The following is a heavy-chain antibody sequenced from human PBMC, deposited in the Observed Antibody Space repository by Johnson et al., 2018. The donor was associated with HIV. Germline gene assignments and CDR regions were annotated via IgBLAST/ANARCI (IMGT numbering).Heavy chain of an antibody. CDR3: AEGPEWIGSRSAFDI. CDR1: GFTFSSYG. V-gene: IGHV3-30*18. D-gene: IGHD1-14*01. CDR2: VSYDGSNK. Sequence: QVQLVESGGGVVQPGRSLRLSCAASGFTFSSYGMHWVRQAPGKGLEWVAVVSYDGSNKYYADSVKGRFTISRDNSKNTLYLQMNSLRAEDTAVYYLAEGPEWIGSRSAFDIWGQGTMVTVSS. J-gene: IGHJ3*02.